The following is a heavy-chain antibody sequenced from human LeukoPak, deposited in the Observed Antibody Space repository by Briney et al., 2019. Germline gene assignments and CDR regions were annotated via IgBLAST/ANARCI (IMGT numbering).Heavy chain of an antibody. J-gene: IGHJ4*02. CDR2: ISYDGSNK. V-gene: IGHV3-30*18. CDR1: GFTFSSYG. D-gene: IGHD1-26*01. Sequence: PGGSLRLSCAASGFTFSSYGMHWVRQAPGKGLGWVAVISYDGSNKYYADSVKGRFTISRDNSKNTLYLQMNSLRAEDTAVYYCAKYSGSYFDYWGQGTLVTVSS. CDR3: AKYSGSYFDY.